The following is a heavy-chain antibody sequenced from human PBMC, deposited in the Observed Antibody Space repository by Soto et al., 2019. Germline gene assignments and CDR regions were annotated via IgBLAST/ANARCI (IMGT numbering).Heavy chain of an antibody. CDR3: ARNYDILTGYSYNWFDP. CDR1: GDSVSSNSAA. Sequence: SQTLSLTCALSGDSVSSNSAAWNWIRQSPSRGLEWLGRTYYRSKWYNDYAVSVKSRITINPDTSKNQFSLQLNSVTPEDTAVYYCARNYDILTGYSYNWFDPWGQGTLVTVSS. J-gene: IGHJ5*02. D-gene: IGHD3-9*01. V-gene: IGHV6-1*01. CDR2: TYYRSKWYN.